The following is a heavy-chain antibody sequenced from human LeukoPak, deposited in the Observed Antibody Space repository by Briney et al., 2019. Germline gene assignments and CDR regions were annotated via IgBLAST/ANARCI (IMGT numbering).Heavy chain of an antibody. CDR2: INQDGSQK. Sequence: GGSLRLSCAASEFTFSSYWMSWVRQAPGKGLEWVATINQDGSQKYYVDSVKGRVSISRDNAKNSLFLQMNSLTAEDTAVYYCARDRAPSGFYLGDFYYWGQGALVTVSS. D-gene: IGHD3-22*01. J-gene: IGHJ4*02. V-gene: IGHV3-7*01. CDR1: EFTFSSYW. CDR3: ARDRAPSGFYLGDFYY.